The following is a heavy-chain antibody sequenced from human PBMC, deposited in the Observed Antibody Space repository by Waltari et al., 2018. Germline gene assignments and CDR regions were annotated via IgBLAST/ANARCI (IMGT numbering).Heavy chain of an antibody. CDR1: GGSISSYY. Sequence: QVQLQESGPGLVKPSETLSLTCTVSGGSISSYYWSWTRQPPGKGLEWIGYIYYSGSTNYNPSLKSRVTISVDTSKNQFSLKLSSVTAADTAVYYCARAAFYDFWSANWFDPWGQGTLVTVSS. J-gene: IGHJ5*02. D-gene: IGHD3-3*01. CDR3: ARAAFYDFWSANWFDP. CDR2: IYYSGST. V-gene: IGHV4-59*01.